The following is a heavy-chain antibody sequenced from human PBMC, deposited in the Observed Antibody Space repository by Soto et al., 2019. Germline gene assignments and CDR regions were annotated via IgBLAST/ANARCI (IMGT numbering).Heavy chain of an antibody. D-gene: IGHD3-22*01. CDR3: AKDYYDSSGYYPGGAFDI. CDR1: GFTFSSYA. CDR2: ISGSGGST. Sequence: GGSLRLSCAASGFTFSSYAMSWVRQAPGKGLEWVSAISGSGGSTYYADSVKGRFTISRDNSKNTLYLQMNSLRAEDAAVYYCAKDYYDSSGYYPGGAFDIWGQGTMVTVSS. V-gene: IGHV3-23*01. J-gene: IGHJ3*02.